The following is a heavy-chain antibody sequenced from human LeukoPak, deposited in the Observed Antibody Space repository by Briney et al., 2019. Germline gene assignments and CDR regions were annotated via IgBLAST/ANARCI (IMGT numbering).Heavy chain of an antibody. J-gene: IGHJ5*02. D-gene: IGHD2-15*01. CDR2: IIPILGIA. Sequence: ASVKVSCKASGGTFSSYAISWVRQAPGQGLEWMGRIIPILGIANYAQKFQGRVTITADKSTSTAYMELSSLRSEDTAVYYCARAYCSGGSCYSHPWGQGTLVTVSS. V-gene: IGHV1-69*04. CDR3: ARAYCSGGSCYSHP. CDR1: GGTFSSYA.